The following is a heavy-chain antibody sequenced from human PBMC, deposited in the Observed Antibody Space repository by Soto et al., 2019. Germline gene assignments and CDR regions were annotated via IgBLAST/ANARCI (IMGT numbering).Heavy chain of an antibody. CDR2: IYYSGST. Sequence: QVQLQESGPGLVKPSETLSLTCTVSGGSISSYYWSWIRQPPGKGLEWIGYIYYSGSTNYNPPPKSRVTISVDVSKNPFSLQLSSVTAADTAVYYWARRYGGAFDIWGQGTMVTVPS. CDR3: ARRYGGAFDI. D-gene: IGHD4-17*01. J-gene: IGHJ3*02. CDR1: GGSISSYY. V-gene: IGHV4-59*01.